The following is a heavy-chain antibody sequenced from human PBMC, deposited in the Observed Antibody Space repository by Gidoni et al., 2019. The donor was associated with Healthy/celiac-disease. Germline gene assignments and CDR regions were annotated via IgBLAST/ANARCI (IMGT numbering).Heavy chain of an antibody. V-gene: IGHV3-11*03. CDR2: ISSSSSYT. D-gene: IGHD3-9*01. CDR3: ARADYDILAGSYTPFDY. Sequence: FSDYYMSWIRQAPGKGLEWVSYISSSSSYTNYADSVKGRFTISRDNAKNSLYLQMNSLRAEDTAVYYCARADYDILAGSYTPFDYWGQGTLVTVSS. CDR1: FSDYY. J-gene: IGHJ4*02.